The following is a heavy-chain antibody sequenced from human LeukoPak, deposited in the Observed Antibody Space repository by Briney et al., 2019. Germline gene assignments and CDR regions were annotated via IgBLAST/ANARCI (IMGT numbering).Heavy chain of an antibody. D-gene: IGHD2-8*02. CDR1: GFTFXXFA. Sequence: LXLXXAAXGFTFXXFAMTWVRQAPGKXLEWVSGFDGNGPNTYYADSVKGRWTISRDNSRNTLYLEMNSLRPEDTAIYYCAKPRTTGLGWAQFDYCGQGSLVTVSS. J-gene: IGHJ4*02. CDR3: AKPRTTGLGWAQFDY. V-gene: IGHV3-23*01. CDR2: FDGNGPNT.